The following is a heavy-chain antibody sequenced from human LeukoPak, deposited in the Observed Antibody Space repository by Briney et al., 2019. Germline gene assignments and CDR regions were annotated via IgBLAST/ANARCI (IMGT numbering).Heavy chain of an antibody. V-gene: IGHV4-34*01. CDR2: INHSGST. CDR1: GGSFSGYY. CDR3: ARGVKVVAAMPFDY. Sequence: PSETLSLTCAVYGGSFSGYYWSWIRQPPGKGLEWIGEINHSGSTNYNPSLKSRVTISVDTSKNQFSLKLSSVTAADTAVYYCARGVKVVAAMPFDYWGQGTLVTVSS. J-gene: IGHJ4*02. D-gene: IGHD2-15*01.